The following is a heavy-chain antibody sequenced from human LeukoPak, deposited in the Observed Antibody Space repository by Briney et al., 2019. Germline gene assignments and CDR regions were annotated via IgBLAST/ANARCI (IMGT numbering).Heavy chain of an antibody. V-gene: IGHV3-21*01. D-gene: IGHD2-2*01. J-gene: IGHJ4*02. CDR3: AREPMARSSCYDY. CDR1: GFTFSSYS. Sequence: GGSLRLSCAASGFTFSSYSMNWVRQAPGKGLEWVSSISSSSYIYYADSVKGRFTISRDNAKNSLYLQMNSLRAEDTAVYYCAREPMARSSCYDYWGQGTLVTVSS. CDR2: ISSSSYI.